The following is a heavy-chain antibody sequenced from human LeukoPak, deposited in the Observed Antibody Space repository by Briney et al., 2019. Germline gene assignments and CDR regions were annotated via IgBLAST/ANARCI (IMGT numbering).Heavy chain of an antibody. CDR3: ARGNTYYYDSSGYFGANFFDY. J-gene: IGHJ4*02. Sequence: SETLSLTCTVSGGSISSGSYYWSWIRQPAGKGLEWIGRIYTSGSTNYNPSLKSRVTIPVDTSKNQFSLKLSSVTAADTAVYHCARGNTYYYDSSGYFGANFFDYWGQGTLVTVSS. V-gene: IGHV4-61*02. CDR1: GGSISSGSYY. CDR2: IYTSGST. D-gene: IGHD3-22*01.